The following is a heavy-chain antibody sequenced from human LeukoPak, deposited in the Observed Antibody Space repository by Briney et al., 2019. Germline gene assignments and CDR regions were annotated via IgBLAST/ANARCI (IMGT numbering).Heavy chain of an antibody. V-gene: IGHV4-34*01. D-gene: IGHD3-22*01. J-gene: IGHJ5*02. Sequence: PSETLSLTCAVYGGSFSGYYWSWIRQPPGKGLEWIGEINHSGSTNYNPSLKSRVTISVDTSKNQFSLKLSSVTAADTAVYYCARGSSKNYYYDSTGYSPYNWFDPWGQGTLVTVSS. CDR3: ARGSSKNYYYDSTGYSPYNWFDP. CDR1: GGSFSGYY. CDR2: INHSGST.